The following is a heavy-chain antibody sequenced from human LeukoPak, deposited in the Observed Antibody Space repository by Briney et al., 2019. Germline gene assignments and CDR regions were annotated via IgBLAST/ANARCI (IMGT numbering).Heavy chain of an antibody. CDR3: ARPRYGSTSARHAFDI. J-gene: IGHJ3*02. Sequence: GESLKISCKGSGYSFTSYWIGWVRQMPGKGLEWMGIIYPGDSDTRYSPSFQGQVTISADKSISTAYLQWSSLKASDTAMYYCARPRYGSTSARHAFDIWGQGTMVTVSS. D-gene: IGHD2-2*01. V-gene: IGHV5-51*01. CDR2: IYPGDSDT. CDR1: GYSFTSYW.